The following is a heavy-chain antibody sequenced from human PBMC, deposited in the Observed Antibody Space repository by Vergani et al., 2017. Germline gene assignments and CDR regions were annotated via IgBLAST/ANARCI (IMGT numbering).Heavy chain of an antibody. CDR2: ISGSGGST. Sequence: EVQLVESGGGVVQPGRSLRLSCAASGFTFSSYAMSWVRQAPGKGLEWVSAISGSGGSTYYADSVKGRFTISRDNSKNTLYLQMNSLRAEDTAVYYCAKMWGITIFGVVISDAWFDPWGQGTLVTVSS. D-gene: IGHD3-3*01. CDR1: GFTFSSYA. J-gene: IGHJ5*02. CDR3: AKMWGITIFGVVISDAWFDP. V-gene: IGHV3-23*04.